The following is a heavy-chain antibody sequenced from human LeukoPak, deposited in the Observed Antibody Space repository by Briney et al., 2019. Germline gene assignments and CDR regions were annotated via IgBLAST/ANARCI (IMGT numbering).Heavy chain of an antibody. CDR3: ARSAANAFDI. J-gene: IGHJ3*02. D-gene: IGHD2-2*01. Sequence: GGSLRLSCAASGFTFSSYSMNWVRQAPGKGLEWVSSISSSSSYIYYADSVKGRFTISRDNANNSLYLQMNSLRAEDTAVYYCARSAANAFDIWGQGTMVTVSS. CDR2: ISSSSSYI. V-gene: IGHV3-21*01. CDR1: GFTFSSYS.